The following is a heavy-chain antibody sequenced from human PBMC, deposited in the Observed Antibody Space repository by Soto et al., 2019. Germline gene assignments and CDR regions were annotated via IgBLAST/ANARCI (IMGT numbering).Heavy chain of an antibody. D-gene: IGHD3-10*01. CDR1: GGSFSGYY. J-gene: IGHJ5*02. Sequence: SETLSLTCAVYGGSFSGYYWSWIRQPPGRGLEWIGEINHSGTTNSNPSLKSRVTISVDTSKNQFSLKVSSVTAADTAVYYCARGTAGGSETYYNSWFDPWGQGTLVTVSS. V-gene: IGHV4-34*01. CDR3: ARGTAGGSETYYNSWFDP. CDR2: INHSGTT.